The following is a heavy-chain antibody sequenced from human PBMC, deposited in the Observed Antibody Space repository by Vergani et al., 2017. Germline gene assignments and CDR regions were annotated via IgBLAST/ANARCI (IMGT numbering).Heavy chain of an antibody. Sequence: QVQLVQSGAEVKKPGASVKVSCKASGYTFTSYYMHWVRQAPGQGLEWMGIINPSGGSTSYAQKFQGRVTMTRDTSTSTVYMELSSLRSEDTAVYYCAWIQLWFTAGMDVWGQGTTVTVSS. D-gene: IGHD5-18*01. V-gene: IGHV1-46*03. CDR1: GYTFTSYY. J-gene: IGHJ6*02. CDR3: AWIQLWFTAGMDV. CDR2: INPSGGST.